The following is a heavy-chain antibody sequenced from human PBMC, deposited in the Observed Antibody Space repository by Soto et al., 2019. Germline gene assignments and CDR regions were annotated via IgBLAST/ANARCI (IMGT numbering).Heavy chain of an antibody. CDR3: ATRPRPYAPGIYNLTPSLHY. CDR1: GYSLTELS. Sequence: QVQLVQSGAEVKKPGASVKVSCKVSGYSLTELSMHWVRQAPGKGLEWLGGFDPGSGSTVYAPRFEDRVRMTEDASGGTAFMDLGSLRSDDTAIYYCATRPRPYAPGIYNLTPSLHYWGQGSLLTVSS. V-gene: IGHV1-24*01. CDR2: FDPGSGST. D-gene: IGHD3-10*01. J-gene: IGHJ4*02.